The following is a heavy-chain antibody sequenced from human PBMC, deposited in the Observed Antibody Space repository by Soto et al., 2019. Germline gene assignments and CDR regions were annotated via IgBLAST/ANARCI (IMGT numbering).Heavy chain of an antibody. D-gene: IGHD5-18*01. CDR3: ARVDTAMAPDY. Sequence: SETLSLTCTVSGGSISSYYWSWIRQPPGKGLEWIGYIYYSGSTNYNPSLKSRVTILVDTSKNQFSLKLSSVTAADTAVYYCARVDTAMAPDYWGQGTLVTVSS. CDR2: IYYSGST. CDR1: GGSISSYY. J-gene: IGHJ4*02. V-gene: IGHV4-59*01.